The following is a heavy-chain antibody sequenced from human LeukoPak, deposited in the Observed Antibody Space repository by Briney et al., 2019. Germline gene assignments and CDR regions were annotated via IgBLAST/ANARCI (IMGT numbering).Heavy chain of an antibody. Sequence: ASVRVSCKASGYTFTSYAMHWVRQAPGQRLEWMGWINAGNGNTKYSQKFQGRVTITRDTSASTAYMELSSLRSEDTAVYYCARVRPGAYGNFDYWGQGTPVTVSS. CDR3: ARVRPGAYGNFDY. V-gene: IGHV1-3*01. CDR1: GYTFTSYA. J-gene: IGHJ4*02. D-gene: IGHD3-10*01. CDR2: INAGNGNT.